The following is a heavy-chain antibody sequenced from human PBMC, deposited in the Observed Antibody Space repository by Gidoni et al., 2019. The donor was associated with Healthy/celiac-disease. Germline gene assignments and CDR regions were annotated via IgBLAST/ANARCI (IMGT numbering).Heavy chain of an antibody. D-gene: IGHD4-17*01. V-gene: IGHV3-23*01. CDR2: ISGSGGST. CDR3: AKVGLRWYAFDI. J-gene: IGHJ3*02. Sequence: SCAASGFTFSSYAMSWVRQAPGKGLEWVSAISGSGGSTYYADSVKGRFTISRDNSKNTLYLQMNSLRAEDTAVYYCAKVGLRWYAFDIWGQGTMVTVSS. CDR1: GFTFSSYA.